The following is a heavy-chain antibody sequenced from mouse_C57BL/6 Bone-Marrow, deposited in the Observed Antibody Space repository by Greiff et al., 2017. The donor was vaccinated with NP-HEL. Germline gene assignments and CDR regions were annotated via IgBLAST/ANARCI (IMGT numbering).Heavy chain of an antibody. CDR2: IYPSDSGT. Sequence: VQLQQPGAELVRPGSSVKLSCKASGYTFTSYWMDWVKQRPGQGLEWIGNIYPSDSGTHYNQKFKDKATLTVDKSSSTAYMQLSSLTSEDSAVYYCGFYSSSHYYAMDYWGQGTSTTVSS. D-gene: IGHD1-1*01. V-gene: IGHV1-61*01. CDR3: GFYSSSHYYAMDY. CDR1: GYTFTSYW. J-gene: IGHJ4*01.